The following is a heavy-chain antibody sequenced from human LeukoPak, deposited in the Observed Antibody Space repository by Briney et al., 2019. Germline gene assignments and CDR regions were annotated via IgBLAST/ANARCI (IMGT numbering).Heavy chain of an antibody. Sequence: PGGSLRLSCAASRFTFSTNWMGWVRQAPGKGLEWVASITPAGSEKYYANSMKGRFTISRDNAKNSLFLQMNSQRADDTGVYFCVSGGDSGYWGQGTLVTVSS. CDR3: VSGGDSGY. CDR1: RFTFSTNW. V-gene: IGHV3-7*03. CDR2: ITPAGSEK. D-gene: IGHD2-21*02. J-gene: IGHJ4*02.